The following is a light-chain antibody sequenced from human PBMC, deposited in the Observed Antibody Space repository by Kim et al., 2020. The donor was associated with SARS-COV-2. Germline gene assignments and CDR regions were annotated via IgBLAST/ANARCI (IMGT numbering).Light chain of an antibody. CDR3: QAWDSSTEV. Sequence: SVSPGQTASITCSGDKLGDKYACWYQQKPGQSPVLVIYQDNKRPSGIPERFSGSNSGNTATLTISGTQAMDEADYYCQAWDSSTEVFGTGTQLTVL. CDR2: QDN. V-gene: IGLV3-1*01. CDR1: KLGDKY. J-gene: IGLJ1*01.